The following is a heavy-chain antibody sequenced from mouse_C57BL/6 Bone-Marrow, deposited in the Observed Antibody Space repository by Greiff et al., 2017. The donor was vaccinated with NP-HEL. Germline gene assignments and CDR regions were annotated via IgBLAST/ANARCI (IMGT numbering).Heavy chain of an antibody. CDR1: GYTFTDYE. CDR2: IDPETGGT. CDR3: TRRGGSSCYYAMDY. V-gene: IGHV1-15*01. Sequence: VQLQQSGAELGRPGASVTLSCKASGYTFTDYEMHWVKQTPVHGLVWIGAIDPETGGTAYNQKFKGKAILTADKSSSTAYMELRSLTSEDSSVYYCTRRGGSSCYYAMDYWGQGTSVTVSS. D-gene: IGHD1-1*01. J-gene: IGHJ4*01.